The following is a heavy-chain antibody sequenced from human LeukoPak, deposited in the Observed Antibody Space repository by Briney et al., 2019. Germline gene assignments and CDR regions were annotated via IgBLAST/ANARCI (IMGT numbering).Heavy chain of an antibody. V-gene: IGHV4-39*01. Sequence: SETLSLTCTVSGGSISSSSYYWGWIRQPQGKGLEWIGSIYYSGSTYYNPSLKSRVTISVDTSKNQFSLKLSSVTAADTAVYYCARRDSGFGEGNWFDPWGQGTLVTVSS. CDR3: ARRDSGFGEGNWFDP. J-gene: IGHJ5*02. CDR2: IYYSGST. CDR1: GGSISSSSYY. D-gene: IGHD3-10*01.